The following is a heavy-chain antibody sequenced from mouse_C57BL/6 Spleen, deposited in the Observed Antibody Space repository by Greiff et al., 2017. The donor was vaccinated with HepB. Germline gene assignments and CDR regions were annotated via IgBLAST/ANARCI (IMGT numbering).Heavy chain of an antibody. Sequence: EVKLLESGPGLVKPSQSLSLTCSVTGYSITSGYYWNWIRQFPGNKLEWMGYISYYGSNNYNPSLKNRISITRDTSKNQFFLKLNSVTTEDTATYYCARDNRGYFDYWGQGTTLTVSS. CDR2: ISYYGSN. J-gene: IGHJ2*01. CDR1: GYSITSGYY. CDR3: ARDNRGYFDY. V-gene: IGHV3-6*01.